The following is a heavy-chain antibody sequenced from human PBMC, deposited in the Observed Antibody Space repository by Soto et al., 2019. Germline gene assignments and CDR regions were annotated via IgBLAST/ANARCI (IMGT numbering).Heavy chain of an antibody. CDR2: ITWNGGNT. V-gene: IGHV3-43*01. D-gene: IGHD3-3*01. Sequence: GGSLRLSCAASGVRVEDYNIHWVRQGPGQGLERVCLITWNGGNTYYADSVKGRFTISRDGTTKSVSLQMTSLKTEDTGLYYCARETLSFGSALDVWGQGTTVTVS. CDR1: GVRVEDYN. J-gene: IGHJ6*02. CDR3: ARETLSFGSALDV.